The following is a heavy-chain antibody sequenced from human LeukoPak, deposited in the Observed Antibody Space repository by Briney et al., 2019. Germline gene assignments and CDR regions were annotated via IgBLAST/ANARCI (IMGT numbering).Heavy chain of an antibody. CDR3: ASLTVTYKDY. CDR2: INHSGST. CDR1: GGSFSGYY. J-gene: IGHJ4*02. Sequence: SETLCLTCAVYGGSFSGYYWSWIRQPPGKGLEWIGEINHSGSTNYNPSLKSRVTISVDTSKNQFSLKLSSVTAADTAVYYCASLTVTYKDYWGQGTLVTVSS. V-gene: IGHV4-34*01. D-gene: IGHD4-17*01.